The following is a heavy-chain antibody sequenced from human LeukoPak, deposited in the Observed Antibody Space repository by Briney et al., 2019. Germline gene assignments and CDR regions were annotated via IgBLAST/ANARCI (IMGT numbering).Heavy chain of an antibody. Sequence: PGGSLRLSCTASGFTFDDCAMHWVRQAPGKGLEWVSLISGDGYSSYYPGSLKRRFIISRDNSKNTLYLQMNSLTTEDTALYYCAKVGHSSSWYWFDPWGQGALVIVSS. CDR1: GFTFDDCA. CDR3: AKVGHSSSWYWFDP. CDR2: ISGDGYSS. J-gene: IGHJ5*02. D-gene: IGHD6-13*01. V-gene: IGHV3-43*02.